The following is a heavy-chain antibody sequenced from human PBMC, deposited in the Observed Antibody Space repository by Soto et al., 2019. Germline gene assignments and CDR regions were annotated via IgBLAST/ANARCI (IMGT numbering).Heavy chain of an antibody. Sequence: PGGSLRLSCAASGFSFGSYTMSWVRQAPGKGLEWVSAISGSGGSTYYADSVKGRFSIPRGDSKNTLYLQMNSLRAEDTAVYYCAKGHCSSTSCPVDFWGQGTLVTVSS. CDR1: GFSFGSYT. CDR3: AKGHCSSTSCPVDF. D-gene: IGHD2-2*01. V-gene: IGHV3-23*01. CDR2: ISGSGGST. J-gene: IGHJ4*02.